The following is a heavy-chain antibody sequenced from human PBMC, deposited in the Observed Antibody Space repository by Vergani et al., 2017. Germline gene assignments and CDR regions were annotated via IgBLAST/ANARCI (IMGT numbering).Heavy chain of an antibody. CDR1: GITFKNAW. CDR2: ISASGAPT. V-gene: IGHV3-23*04. Sequence: EVQVVESGGGLIKPGGSLRLSCVVSGITFKNAWINWVRQAPGKGLKWVSGISASGAPTYYADSVKGRVTISRDNSKNTLYLQMNSLRVEDTAVYYCARAYGRYDWFDYWGQRTLVTVSS. CDR3: ARAYGRYDWFDY. D-gene: IGHD1-20*01. J-gene: IGHJ4*01.